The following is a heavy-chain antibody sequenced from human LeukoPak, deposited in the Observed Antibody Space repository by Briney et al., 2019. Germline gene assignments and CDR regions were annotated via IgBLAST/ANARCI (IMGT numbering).Heavy chain of an antibody. D-gene: IGHD4-17*01. J-gene: IGHJ4*02. CDR3: ARDGGDYADLYYFDY. Sequence: GGSLRLSCAASGFSFRNYSLDWVRQAPGKGLEWVSSISYSSSHIYYADSVKGRFTISRDNAKNSLSLQMNSLRAEDTAVYYCARDGGDYADLYYFDYWGQGTLVTVSS. CDR2: ISYSSSHI. CDR1: GFSFRNYS. V-gene: IGHV3-21*01.